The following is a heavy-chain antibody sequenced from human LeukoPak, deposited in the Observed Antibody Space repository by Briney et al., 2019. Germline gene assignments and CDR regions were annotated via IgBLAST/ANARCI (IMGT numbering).Heavy chain of an antibody. J-gene: IGHJ4*02. CDR1: GYSISSGYY. Sequence: SSETLSLTCTVSGYSISSGYYWGWIRQPPGKGLEWIGSIYHSGSTYYNPSLKSRVTISVDTSKNQFSLKLSSVTAADTAVYYCARLPVYFDYWGQGTLVTVSS. V-gene: IGHV4-38-2*02. CDR3: ARLPVYFDY. CDR2: IYHSGST. D-gene: IGHD2-15*01.